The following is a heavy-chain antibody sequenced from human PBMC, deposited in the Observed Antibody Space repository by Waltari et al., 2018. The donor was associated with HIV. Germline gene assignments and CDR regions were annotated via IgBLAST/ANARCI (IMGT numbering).Heavy chain of an antibody. CDR1: GINFNADA. CDR3: AGGSAWLVNVLEI. V-gene: IGHV1-3*01. Sequence: QVQLVQSGAEVKKPGASVKVSCRASGINFNADAVHWVRQAPGQGLEWLGSINVGTIFSRYSLMFQGRLTFTRDTSETTIFMELRSLKSEDTAVYFCAGGSAWLVNVLEIWGQGTLVTVSS. CDR2: INVGTIFS. D-gene: IGHD5-12*01. J-gene: IGHJ4*02.